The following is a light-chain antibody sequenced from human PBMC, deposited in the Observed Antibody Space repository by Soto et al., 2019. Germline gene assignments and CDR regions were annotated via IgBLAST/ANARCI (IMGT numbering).Light chain of an antibody. CDR2: KAS. CDR3: QQYNSYPHT. CDR1: QSINSW. Sequence: DIQLTQSPSTLSASVGDRVTITCRASQSINSWLAWYQQRPGKAPKLLIYKASSLQSGVPSRFSGSGSGTAFTLTISRLQPDDFATYYCQQYNSYPHTFGQGTKLEIK. V-gene: IGKV1-5*03. J-gene: IGKJ2*01.